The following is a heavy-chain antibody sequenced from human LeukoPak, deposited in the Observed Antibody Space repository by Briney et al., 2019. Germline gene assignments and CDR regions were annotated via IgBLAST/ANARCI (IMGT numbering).Heavy chain of an antibody. J-gene: IGHJ4*02. V-gene: IGHV1-46*01. CDR1: GYTFTSYY. D-gene: IGHD2-21*02. Sequence: ASVKVSCKASGYTFTSYYIHWVRQAPGQGLEWMGLINPSGGITSYARKFQGRVTMTRDTSTSTVYMELSSLRSEDTAVYYCARVRGDLETMLDYWGQGTLVTVSS. CDR3: ARVRGDLETMLDY. CDR2: INPSGGIT.